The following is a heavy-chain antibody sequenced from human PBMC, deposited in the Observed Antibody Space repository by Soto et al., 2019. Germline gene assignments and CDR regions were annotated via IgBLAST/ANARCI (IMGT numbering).Heavy chain of an antibody. J-gene: IGHJ4*02. CDR3: AIGLFVAATPGIDY. Sequence: ASVKVSCKASGYTFTSYAMHWVRQAPGQRLEGMGWINAGNGNTKYSQRFQGRVTITRDTSASTAYMELSSLRSEDTAVYYCAIGLFVAATPGIDYWGQGTLVTVSS. CDR2: INAGNGNT. V-gene: IGHV1-3*01. D-gene: IGHD2-15*01. CDR1: GYTFTSYA.